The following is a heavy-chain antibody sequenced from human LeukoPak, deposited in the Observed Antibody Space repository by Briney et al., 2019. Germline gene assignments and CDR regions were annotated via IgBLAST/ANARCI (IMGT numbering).Heavy chain of an antibody. CDR2: INAGNGNT. J-gene: IGHJ4*02. CDR1: GYTFTSYA. Sequence: ASVKVSCKASGYTFTSYAMHWVRQAPGQRLEWMGWINAGNGNTKYSQKFQGRVTITRDTSASTAYMELSSLRSEDTAVYYCARVSNRIAAAGVSLEYWGQGTLVTVSS. CDR3: ARVSNRIAAAGVSLEY. D-gene: IGHD6-13*01. V-gene: IGHV1-3*01.